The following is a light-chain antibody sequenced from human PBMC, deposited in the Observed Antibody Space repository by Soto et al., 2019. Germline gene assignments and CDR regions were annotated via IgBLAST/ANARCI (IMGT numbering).Light chain of an antibody. Sequence: QSVLTQPPSASGTPGQRVTISCSGSSSKIGSNTVNWYQQLPGTAPKLLIYGNNERPSGVPDRFSGSKSGTSGSLAISGLQSEDEADYYCASWDDTLNVAVFGGGTQLTVL. CDR3: ASWDDTLNVAV. CDR2: GNN. V-gene: IGLV1-44*01. J-gene: IGLJ7*01. CDR1: SSKIGSNT.